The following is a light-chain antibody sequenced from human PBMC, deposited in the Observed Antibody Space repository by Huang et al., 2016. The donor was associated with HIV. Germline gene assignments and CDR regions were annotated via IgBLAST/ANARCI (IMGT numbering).Light chain of an antibody. CDR2: DAS. V-gene: IGKV3-11*01. CDR1: QSVFSY. Sequence: EIVLTQSPGTLSLSPGERATLSCRTSQSVFSYLDWYQQRPGQAPRLLIYDASNRATGIPARCSGSGSGTDFTLTISSLEPEDFAVYYCQQRSAWPRTFGQGTKLEIK. J-gene: IGKJ2*01. CDR3: QQRSAWPRT.